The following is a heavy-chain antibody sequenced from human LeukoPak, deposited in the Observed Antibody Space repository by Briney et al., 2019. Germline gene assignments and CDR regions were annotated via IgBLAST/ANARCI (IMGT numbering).Heavy chain of an antibody. J-gene: IGHJ4*02. D-gene: IGHD3-22*01. CDR1: GGSFRGYY. CDR2: INHSGST. CDR3: ARGRGMIVVVIDY. V-gene: IGHV4-34*01. Sequence: SETLSLTCAVYGGSFRGYYWSWIRQPPGKGLEWIGEINHSGSTNYTPSSKSRVAISVDTSKNQCSLKLSSVTAADTAVYYCARGRGMIVVVIDYWGQGTLVTVSS.